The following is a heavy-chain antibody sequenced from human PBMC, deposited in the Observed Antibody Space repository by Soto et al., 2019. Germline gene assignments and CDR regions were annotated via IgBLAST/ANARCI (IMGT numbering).Heavy chain of an antibody. CDR2: MSWNSGII. D-gene: IGHD6-19*01. CDR1: GFTFDDYV. J-gene: IGHJ3*02. V-gene: IGHV3-9*01. CDR3: TKSMAGADKDAFDI. Sequence: EVQLVESGGGLVQPGRSLRLSCAASGFTFDDYVMFWVRQAPGKGLEWVSGMSWNSGIIGYADSVKGRFTISRDNAKNSLYLQMNSLTAEDTAFYYCTKSMAGADKDAFDIWGQGTMVTVSS.